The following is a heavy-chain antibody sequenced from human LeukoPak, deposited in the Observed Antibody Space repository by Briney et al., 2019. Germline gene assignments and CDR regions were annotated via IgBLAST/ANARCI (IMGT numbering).Heavy chain of an antibody. J-gene: IGHJ5*02. CDR3: AKDRGAYCGGDCYPQGFDP. V-gene: IGHV3-30*02. CDR1: GFTFSSYG. CDR2: IRYDGSNK. Sequence: SGGSLRLSCAASGFTFSSYGMHWVRQAPGKGLEWVAFIRYDGSNKYYADSVKGRFTISRDNSKNTLYLQMNSLRAEDTAVYYCAKDRGAYCGGDCYPQGFDPWGQGTLVTVSS. D-gene: IGHD2-21*02.